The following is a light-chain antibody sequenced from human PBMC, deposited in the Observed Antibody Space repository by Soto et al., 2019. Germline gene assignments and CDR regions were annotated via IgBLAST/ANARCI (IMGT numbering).Light chain of an antibody. CDR1: SSNIGAGYE. V-gene: IGLV1-40*01. J-gene: IGLJ2*01. CDR2: GNS. Sequence: QSVLTQPHSVSGAPGQRVTISCTGSSSNIGAGYEVHWYQQLPRTAPKLLIYGNSNRPSGVPDRFSGSKSGTSASLAITGLQAEDESDYYCQSYDNSLSGMVFCGGTKLTVL. CDR3: QSYDNSLSGMV.